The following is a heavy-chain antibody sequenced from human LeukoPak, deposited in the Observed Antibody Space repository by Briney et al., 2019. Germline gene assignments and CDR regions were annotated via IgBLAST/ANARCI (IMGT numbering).Heavy chain of an antibody. Sequence: PGGSLRLSCASSGFTFSSYAMHWVRQAPGKGLEWVAVISYDGNNKYYADSVKGRFTISRDNSKNTLYLQMNSLRAEDTAVYYCAKEGYSYGRYFDYWGQGTLVTVSS. J-gene: IGHJ4*02. CDR1: GFTFSSYA. D-gene: IGHD5-18*01. CDR3: AKEGYSYGRYFDY. V-gene: IGHV3-30-3*02. CDR2: ISYDGNNK.